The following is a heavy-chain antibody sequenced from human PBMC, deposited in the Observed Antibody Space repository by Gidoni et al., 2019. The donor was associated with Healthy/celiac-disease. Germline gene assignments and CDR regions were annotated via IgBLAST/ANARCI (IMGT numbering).Heavy chain of an antibody. V-gene: IGHV3-11*05. CDR1: GFTFRDYY. CDR3: ARGVGATTSYFDY. D-gene: IGHD1-26*01. Sequence: QVQLVESGGGLVKPGGSLRLYCAASGFTFRDYYMSWIRQAPGKGREWVSYISSSSSYTNYADSVKGRFTISRDNAKNSLYLQMNSLRAEDTAVYYCARGVGATTSYFDYWGQGTLVTVSS. J-gene: IGHJ4*02. CDR2: ISSSSSYT.